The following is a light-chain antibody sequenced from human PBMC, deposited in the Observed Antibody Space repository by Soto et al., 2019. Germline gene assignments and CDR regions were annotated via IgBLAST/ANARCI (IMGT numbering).Light chain of an antibody. Sequence: DIQMTQSPSTLSASVGDRVTIACRASQSISNYLAWYQQKPGKAPKLLIYKASSLESGVPSRFSGSGSGTEFTLTNSSLQPDDFATYYCQQYNSYSWTFGQGTKVEIK. CDR2: KAS. V-gene: IGKV1-5*03. CDR1: QSISNY. J-gene: IGKJ1*01. CDR3: QQYNSYSWT.